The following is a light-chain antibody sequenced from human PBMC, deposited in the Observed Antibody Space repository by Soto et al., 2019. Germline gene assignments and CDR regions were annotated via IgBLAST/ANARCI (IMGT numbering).Light chain of an antibody. Sequence: QSVLTQPPSVSGAPGQRVTISCIGGSSNVGAGYEVHWYQQLPGTVPKLLIYRNTYRPSGVPDRFSGSRSATSASLTITGLPPADELAYSFPSYATSGTGSVCGTGTQGPVL. CDR3: PSYATSGTGSV. CDR1: SSNVGAGYE. CDR2: RNT. V-gene: IGLV1-40*01. J-gene: IGLJ1*01.